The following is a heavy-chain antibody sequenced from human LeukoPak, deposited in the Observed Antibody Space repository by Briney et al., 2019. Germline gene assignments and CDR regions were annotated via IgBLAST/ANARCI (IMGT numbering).Heavy chain of an antibody. J-gene: IGHJ6*02. D-gene: IGHD5-18*01. CDR1: GFTFSSYA. CDR3: ARLRVQLWLDESFDYYAMDV. V-gene: IGHV3-30-3*01. Sequence: GGSLRLSCAASGFTFSSYAMHWVRQAPGKGLEWVAVISYDGSNKYYADSVKGRFTISRDNSKNTLYLQMNSLRAEDTAVYYCARLRVQLWLDESFDYYAMDVWGQGTTVTVSS. CDR2: ISYDGSNK.